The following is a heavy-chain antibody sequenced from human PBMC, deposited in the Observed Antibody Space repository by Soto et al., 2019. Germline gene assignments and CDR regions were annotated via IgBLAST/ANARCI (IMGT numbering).Heavy chain of an antibody. CDR2: IYSNGDT. J-gene: IGHJ6*02. D-gene: IGHD6-6*01. Sequence: PSETLSLTCSVSSDSMNSGGYYWSWIRQHPGKGLEWIGYIYSNGDTYYNPSLKSRVTISVDTSKNQFSLNLTSVTGADTAVYYCVRRGGSSSGYYYYAFDVWGQGTKVTSP. CDR3: VRRGGSSSGYYYYAFDV. CDR1: SDSMNSGGYY. V-gene: IGHV4-31*03.